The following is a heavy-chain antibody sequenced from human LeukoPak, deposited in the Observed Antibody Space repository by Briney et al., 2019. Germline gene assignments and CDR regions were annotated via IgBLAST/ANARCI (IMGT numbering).Heavy chain of an antibody. Sequence: GRSLRLSCAASGFTFSSYGMHWVRQAPGKGLEWVAFIRYDGSNKYYADSVKGRFTISRDNSKNTLYLLMNSLRAEDTAVYYCAKAPAVGYLDYWGQGTLVTVSS. D-gene: IGHD4-23*01. J-gene: IGHJ4*02. CDR1: GFTFSSYG. CDR3: AKAPAVGYLDY. V-gene: IGHV3-30*02. CDR2: IRYDGSNK.